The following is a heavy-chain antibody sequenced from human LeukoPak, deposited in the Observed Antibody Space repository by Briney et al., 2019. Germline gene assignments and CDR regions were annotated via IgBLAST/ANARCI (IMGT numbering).Heavy chain of an antibody. J-gene: IGHJ4*02. V-gene: IGHV2-5*02. CDR1: GFSLSTSRVG. CDR2: IYWDDDK. Sequence: ESGPTLVKPTQTLTLTCTFSGFSLSTSRVGVGWIRQPPGKALEWLAVIYWDDDKRYSPSLKSRLTITKDTSKNQVVLTMTNMDPVDTAIYYCAHHLAVAGYFDYWGQGTLVTVSS. CDR3: AHHLAVAGYFDY. D-gene: IGHD6-19*01.